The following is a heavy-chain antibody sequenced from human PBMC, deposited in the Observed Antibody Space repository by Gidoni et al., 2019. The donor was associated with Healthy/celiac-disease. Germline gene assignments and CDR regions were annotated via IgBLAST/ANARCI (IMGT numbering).Heavy chain of an antibody. J-gene: IGHJ6*02. D-gene: IGHD6-6*01. CDR2: ISSSSSYI. Sequence: EVQLVESGGGLVKPGGSLRLSCAASGFTFSSYSMNWVRQAPGKGLEWVSSISSSSSYIYYADSVKGRFTISRDNAKNSLYLQMNSLRAEDTAVYYCAREPSIAELVDEGGMDVWGQGTTVTVSS. CDR3: AREPSIAELVDEGGMDV. CDR1: GFTFSSYS. V-gene: IGHV3-21*01.